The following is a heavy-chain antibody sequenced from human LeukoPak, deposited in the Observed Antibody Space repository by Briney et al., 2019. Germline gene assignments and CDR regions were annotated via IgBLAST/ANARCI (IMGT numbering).Heavy chain of an antibody. Sequence: PGGSLRLSCAASGFTFSNAWMSWVRQAPGKGLEWVGRIKSKTDGGTTDYAAPVKGRFAISRDDSKNTLYLQMNSLKTEDTAVYYCTTDPSSGWYGGYWGQGTLVTVSS. CDR3: TTDPSSGWYGGY. V-gene: IGHV3-15*01. CDR2: IKSKTDGGTT. CDR1: GFTFSNAW. J-gene: IGHJ4*02. D-gene: IGHD6-19*01.